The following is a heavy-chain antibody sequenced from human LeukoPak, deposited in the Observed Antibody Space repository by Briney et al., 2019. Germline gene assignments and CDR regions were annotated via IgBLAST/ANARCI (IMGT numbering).Heavy chain of an antibody. CDR3: ARRGYTYGWGWFDP. D-gene: IGHD5-18*01. CDR1: GGSFSDYY. J-gene: IGHJ5*02. Sequence: SETLSLTCGVYGGSFSDYYWSWIRQPPGKGLEWIGEINHSGSTNYNPSLKSRVAISVDTSKNQFSLKVNSVTAADTAVYYCARRGYTYGWGWFDPWGQGTLVTVSS. V-gene: IGHV4-34*01. CDR2: INHSGST.